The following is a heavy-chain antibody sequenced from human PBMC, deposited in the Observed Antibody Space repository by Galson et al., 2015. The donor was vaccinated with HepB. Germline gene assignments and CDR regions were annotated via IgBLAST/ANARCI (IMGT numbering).Heavy chain of an antibody. CDR2: IIPIFGTP. Sequence: SVKVSCKASGGTLSNYAISWVRQAPGQGLEWMGRIIPIFGTPNYVQKFQGRISIAADESAAYMELSSLISEDTAVYYCAREVAPDYDDYEVVGFDPWGQGALVIVSS. CDR1: GGTLSNYA. D-gene: IGHD4-17*01. CDR3: AREVAPDYDDYEVVGFDP. J-gene: IGHJ5*02. V-gene: IGHV1-69*13.